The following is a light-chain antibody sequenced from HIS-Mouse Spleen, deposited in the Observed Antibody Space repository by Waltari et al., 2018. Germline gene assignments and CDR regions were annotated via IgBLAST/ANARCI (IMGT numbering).Light chain of an antibody. J-gene: IGKJ2*01. Sequence: DIVMTQSPDSLAVSLGERATINCKSSQSVLYSSNNKNYLAWYQQKPGQPPKLLIYWASTREAGVPERFRVSGSGTDFTLTISSLQAEDVAVYYCQQYYSTPYTFGQGTKLEIK. CDR3: QQYYSTPYT. V-gene: IGKV4-1*01. CDR2: WAS. CDR1: QSVLYSSNNKNY.